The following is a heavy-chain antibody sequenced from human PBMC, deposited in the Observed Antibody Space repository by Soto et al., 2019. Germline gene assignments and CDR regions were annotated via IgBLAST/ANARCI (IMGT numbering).Heavy chain of an antibody. CDR1: GIIFNSYS. V-gene: IGHV3-48*01. J-gene: IGHJ4*02. CDR3: ASSASPDAY. Sequence: ELQLVESGGGLVQPGGSLRLSCGASGIIFNSYSMNWVRQAPGKGLEWISYINSGSTSVFYADSVKGRFSMSRDNAKNSLYLQMNSRRAEDTVVYYCASSASPDAYWGQGTLVTVSS. D-gene: IGHD1-26*01. CDR2: INSGSTSV.